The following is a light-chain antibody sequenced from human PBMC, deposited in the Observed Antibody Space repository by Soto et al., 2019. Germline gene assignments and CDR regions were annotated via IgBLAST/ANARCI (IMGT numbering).Light chain of an antibody. V-gene: IGKV3-20*01. Sequence: EIVLTQSPGTLSLSPGERATLSCRASQSVSSSFLAWYQQKPGQAPRLLIYGASSRATGIPDRFSGSGSGTDFTLTISRLEPKDFAVYYGQQYDSSPVTFGQGTKVEIK. CDR2: GAS. CDR1: QSVSSSF. J-gene: IGKJ1*01. CDR3: QQYDSSPVT.